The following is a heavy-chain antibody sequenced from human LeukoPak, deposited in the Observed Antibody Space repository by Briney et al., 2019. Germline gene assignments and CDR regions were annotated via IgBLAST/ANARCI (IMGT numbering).Heavy chain of an antibody. Sequence: PGRSLRLSCAASGFTFSSYAMHWVRQAPGKGLEWVAVISYDGSNKYYADSVKGRFTISRDNSKNTLYLQMNSLRAEDTAVYYCASAWIDYGGYWGQGTLVTVSS. CDR2: ISYDGSNK. V-gene: IGHV3-30-3*01. J-gene: IGHJ4*02. D-gene: IGHD4-23*01. CDR1: GFTFSSYA. CDR3: ASAWIDYGGY.